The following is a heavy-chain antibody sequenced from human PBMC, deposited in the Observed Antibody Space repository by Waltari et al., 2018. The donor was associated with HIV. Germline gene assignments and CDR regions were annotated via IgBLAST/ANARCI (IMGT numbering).Heavy chain of an antibody. J-gene: IGHJ6*02. CDR1: GYTFTSSG. D-gene: IGHD6-13*01. Sequence: QVQLVQSGAEVKKPGASVKVSCKASGYTFTSSGISWVRPAPGQGLEWMGWISSYKGNTNYAQKLQGRVTMTTDTSTSTAYMELRSLRSDDTAVYYCAREPRTSSSWYHGMDVWGQGTTVTVSS. V-gene: IGHV1-18*01. CDR2: ISSYKGNT. CDR3: AREPRTSSSWYHGMDV.